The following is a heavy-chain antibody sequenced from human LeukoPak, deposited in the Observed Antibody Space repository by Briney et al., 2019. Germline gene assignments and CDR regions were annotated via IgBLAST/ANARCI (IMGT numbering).Heavy chain of an antibody. D-gene: IGHD4-17*01. CDR3: ARDPLRSKSPGAFDI. V-gene: IGHV4-59*01. J-gene: IGHJ3*02. Sequence: SETLFLTCTVSGGSISSYYWSWIRQPPGKGLEWIGYIYYSGSTNYNPSLKSRVTISVDTSKNQFSLKLSSVTAADTAVYYCARDPLRSKSPGAFDIWGQGTMVTVSS. CDR1: GGSISSYY. CDR2: IYYSGST.